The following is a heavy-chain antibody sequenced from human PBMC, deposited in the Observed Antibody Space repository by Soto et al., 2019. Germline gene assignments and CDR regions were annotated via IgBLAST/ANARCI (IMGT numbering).Heavy chain of an antibody. CDR2: ISGSGGST. V-gene: IGHV3-23*01. Sequence: GGSLRLSCAASGFTFSSYAMSWVRQAPGKGLEWVSAISGSGGSTYYADSVKGRFTISRDNSKNTLYLQMNSLRAEDTAVYYCAKDQRDGYNPYYYYGMDVWGQGTTVTVSS. D-gene: IGHD5-12*01. J-gene: IGHJ6*02. CDR1: GFTFSSYA. CDR3: AKDQRDGYNPYYYYGMDV.